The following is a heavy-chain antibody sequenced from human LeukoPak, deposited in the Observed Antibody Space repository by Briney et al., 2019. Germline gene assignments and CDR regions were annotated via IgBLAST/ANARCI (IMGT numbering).Heavy chain of an antibody. CDR1: GGSITSYY. Sequence: SETLSLTCTVSGGSITSYYWSWIRQPAGKGLEWIGRIYTSESPTYNPSLKSRVTISVDTSKNQFSLKLSSVTAADTAVYYCAGGYDFWSGYFHYFDYWGQGTLVTVSS. D-gene: IGHD3-3*01. CDR2: IYTSESP. CDR3: AGGYDFWSGYFHYFDY. V-gene: IGHV4-4*07. J-gene: IGHJ4*02.